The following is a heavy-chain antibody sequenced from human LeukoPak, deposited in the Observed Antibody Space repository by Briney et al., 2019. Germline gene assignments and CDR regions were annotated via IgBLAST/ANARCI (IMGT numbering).Heavy chain of an antibody. CDR2: ISAYNGNT. D-gene: IGHD2-2*01. Sequence: ASVKVSCKASGYTFTSYGITWVRQAPGQGLEWMRGISAYNGNTNYAQNLQGRVTMTTDTSTSTAYMELRRLTSDDTAVYYCASSGEYCSSTSCYAQFDYWGQGALVTVSS. CDR3: ASSGEYCSSTSCYAQFDY. CDR1: GYTFTSYG. J-gene: IGHJ4*02. V-gene: IGHV1-18*01.